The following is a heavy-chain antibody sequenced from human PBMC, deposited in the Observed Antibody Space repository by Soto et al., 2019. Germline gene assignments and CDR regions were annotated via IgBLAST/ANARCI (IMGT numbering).Heavy chain of an antibody. V-gene: IGHV3-15*07. CDR2: IKTKIEGGAT. Sequence: GGSLRLSCAASGYTLYNAWMNWVRQAPGKGLEWVGRIKTKIEGGATDYVAPVKGRFIMSRDDLKNTLYLQMNSLKTEDTAVYYCTCQGYDYGADMKFSFDYWGQGTLVTVSS. CDR1: GYTLYNAW. D-gene: IGHD4-17*01. CDR3: TCQGYDYGADMKFSFDY. J-gene: IGHJ4*02.